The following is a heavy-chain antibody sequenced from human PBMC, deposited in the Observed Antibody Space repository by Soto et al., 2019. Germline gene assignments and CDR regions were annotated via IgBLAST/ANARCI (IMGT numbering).Heavy chain of an antibody. CDR2: ISYDGSNK. D-gene: IGHD5-12*01. CDR3: AKDKRRDGYTQGY. V-gene: IGHV3-30*18. J-gene: IGHJ4*02. CDR1: GFTFSSYG. Sequence: PGGSLRLSCAASGFTFSSYGMHWVRQAPGKGLEWVAVISYDGSNKYYADSVKGRFTISRDNSKNTLYLQMNSLRAEDTAVYYCAKDKRRDGYTQGYWGQGTLVTVSS.